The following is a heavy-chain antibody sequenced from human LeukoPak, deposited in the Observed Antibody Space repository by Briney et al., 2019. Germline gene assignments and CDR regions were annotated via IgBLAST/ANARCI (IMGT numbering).Heavy chain of an antibody. D-gene: IGHD3-22*01. CDR2: IYHTGNT. V-gene: IGHV4-30-4*07. Sequence: SETLSLTCTVSGVSLSRGGYSWTWIRQPPRKGLEWIGDIYHTGNTNYNPSLKSRFTISVDASKNQVSLRLTSVTAADTAVYYCARDRYYYDSSGYLFDYWGQGTLVTVSS. CDR3: ARDRYYYDSSGYLFDY. CDR1: GVSLSRGGYS. J-gene: IGHJ4*02.